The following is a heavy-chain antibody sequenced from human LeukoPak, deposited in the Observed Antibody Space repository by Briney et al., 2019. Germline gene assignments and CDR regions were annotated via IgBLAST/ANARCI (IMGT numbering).Heavy chain of an antibody. V-gene: IGHV3-23*01. J-gene: IGHJ4*02. CDR1: GFTFSSYA. D-gene: IGHD3-22*01. CDR3: AKRPMKYYDSSGFFDY. CDR2: ISGRSGRT. Sequence: PGGPLRLPCTASGFTFSSYATSGLRQAPGKGLEGVSAISGRSGRTYYAHPVKGRSPIHRESSKNTLYQQTNSLRAEDTAVYYCAKRPMKYYDSSGFFDYWGQGTLVTVSS.